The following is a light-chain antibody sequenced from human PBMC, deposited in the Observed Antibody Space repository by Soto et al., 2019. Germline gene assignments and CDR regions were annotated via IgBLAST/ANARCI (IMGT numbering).Light chain of an antibody. CDR3: FSYAGSSRWV. V-gene: IGLV2-23*02. CDR1: RSDIGRYNS. J-gene: IGLJ3*02. Sequence: QSALAQPASVSGSPGQSITISCTGTRSDIGRYNSIAWYQQHPGKAPRVMIFEVTKRPSGISNRFSGSRSGSTASLTISGLQAEDEADYFCFSYAGSSRWVVGGGTKVTV. CDR2: EVT.